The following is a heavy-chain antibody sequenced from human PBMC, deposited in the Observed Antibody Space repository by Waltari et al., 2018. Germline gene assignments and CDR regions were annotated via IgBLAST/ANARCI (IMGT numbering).Heavy chain of an antibody. Sequence: QVQLQQWGGGLLKPSETLSLTCAVYGGSFSGYYWIWIPQPPGQGLEWVGEINYSGKTTYNPSLKSRVTMSVDTAENQVSLKLNSVTAADTAVYFCARLVATRPDSFSIYHYYYMDVWGTGTTVTISS. CDR1: GGSFSGYY. CDR3: ARLVATRPDSFSIYHYYYMDV. V-gene: IGHV4-34*01. D-gene: IGHD6-6*01. CDR2: INYSGKT. J-gene: IGHJ6*03.